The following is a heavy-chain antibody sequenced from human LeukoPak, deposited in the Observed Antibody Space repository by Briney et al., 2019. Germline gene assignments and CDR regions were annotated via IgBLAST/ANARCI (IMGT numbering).Heavy chain of an antibody. J-gene: IGHJ5*02. CDR1: GDSVSGFY. Sequence: PSETLSLTCIVSGDSVSGFYWSWIRQPAGKGLEWIGRIYISGSTNYNPSLKSRVTISVDTSKNQFSLKLSSVTAADTAVYYCARSPPNYDILTGYALDGWFDPWGQGTLVTVSS. CDR3: ARSPPNYDILTGYALDGWFDP. D-gene: IGHD3-9*01. CDR2: IYISGST. V-gene: IGHV4-4*07.